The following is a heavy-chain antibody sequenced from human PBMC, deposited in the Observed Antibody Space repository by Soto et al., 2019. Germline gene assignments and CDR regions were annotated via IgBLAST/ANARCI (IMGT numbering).Heavy chain of an antibody. CDR2: VYYTGAT. CDR3: AKGGGTYWSDTSAYSAFDY. V-gene: IGHV4-4*02. CDR1: GGSISSPNW. J-gene: IGHJ4*02. Sequence: SETLSLTCTVSGGSISSPNWWSWVRQPPGKGLEWVGEVYYTGATNYNPSLKSRVTMSVDKSKNQFSLKLISVTAADTAVYYCAKGGGTYWSDTSAYSAFDYWAQGTLVTVSS. D-gene: IGHD3-22*01.